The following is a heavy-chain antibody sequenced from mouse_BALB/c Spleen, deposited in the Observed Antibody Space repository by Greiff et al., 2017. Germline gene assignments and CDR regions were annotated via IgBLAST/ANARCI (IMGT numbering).Heavy chain of an antibody. CDR2: ISDGGSYT. J-gene: IGHJ4*01. Sequence: EVKLLESGGGLVKPGGSLKLSCAASGFTFSDYYMYWVRQTPEKRLEWVATISDGGSYTYYPDSVKGRFTISRDNAKNNLYLQMSSLKSEDTAMYYCASLTTVVHMDYWGQGTSVTVSS. CDR3: ASLTTVVHMDY. CDR1: GFTFSDYY. D-gene: IGHD1-1*01. V-gene: IGHV5-4*02.